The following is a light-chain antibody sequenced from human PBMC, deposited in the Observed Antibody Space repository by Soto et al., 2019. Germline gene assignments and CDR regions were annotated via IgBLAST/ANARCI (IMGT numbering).Light chain of an antibody. CDR1: QSISSY. V-gene: IGKV1-39*01. J-gene: IGKJ1*01. CDR2: AAS. CDR3: HQSGT. Sequence: SQMTPSPSSLSASVGDRVTITCRGSQSISSYLNWYQQKPGKAPKLLIYAASSLQSGVPSRFSGSGSGTDFTLTISSLQPEDFATHYCHQSGTFGQGTKVDIK.